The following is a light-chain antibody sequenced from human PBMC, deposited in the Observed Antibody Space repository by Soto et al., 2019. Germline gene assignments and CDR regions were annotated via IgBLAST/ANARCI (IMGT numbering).Light chain of an antibody. CDR2: GAS. CDR3: QQYGSSSPYT. V-gene: IGKV3-20*01. CDR1: QSVSSIY. Sequence: DIVLTQSPGTLSLSPGERATLSCRASQSVSSIYLAWYQQKPGQAPRLLIYGASSRSTGIPDRFSGSRAGTDFTPTISRLEPEDVAVYYCQQYGSSSPYTFGQGTKLEIK. J-gene: IGKJ2*01.